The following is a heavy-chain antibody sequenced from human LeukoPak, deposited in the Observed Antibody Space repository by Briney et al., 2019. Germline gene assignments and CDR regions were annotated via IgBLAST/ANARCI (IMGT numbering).Heavy chain of an antibody. Sequence: PSETLSLTCTVSGGSISSHYWSWMRQPPGKVLEWIGYIYYTGTTRYNPSLQTRVTISVDTPGQELSLKLTSVTAADTAVYYCARLLNNDDSGDPDTFDIWGQGKVVTVSS. CDR1: GGSISSHY. J-gene: IGHJ3*02. CDR3: ARLLNNDDSGDPDTFDI. V-gene: IGHV4-59*11. D-gene: IGHD3-22*01. CDR2: IYYTGTT.